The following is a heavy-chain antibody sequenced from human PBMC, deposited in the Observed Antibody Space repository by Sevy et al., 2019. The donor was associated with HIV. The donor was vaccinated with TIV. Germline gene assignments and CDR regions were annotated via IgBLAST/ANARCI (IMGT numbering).Heavy chain of an antibody. J-gene: IGHJ6*02. CDR1: GFTFGSYD. Sequence: GGSLRLSCAASGFTFGSYDMYWVRQTPGKGLEWVALISFYGSNKEYADSVKDRFTISRDNSKNTVDLQMSSLKPEDTAVYYGAKDAFEVRGVLSSRGMPTYYHAMDLWGQGTTVTVSS. D-gene: IGHD3-10*01. V-gene: IGHV3-30*18. CDR3: AKDAFEVRGVLSSRGMPTYYHAMDL. CDR2: ISFYGSNK.